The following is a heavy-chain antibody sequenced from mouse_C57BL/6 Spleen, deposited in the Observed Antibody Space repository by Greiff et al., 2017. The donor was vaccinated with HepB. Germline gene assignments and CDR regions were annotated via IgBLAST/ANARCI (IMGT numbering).Heavy chain of an antibody. V-gene: IGHV1-55*01. Sequence: QVQLQQSGAELVKPGASVKMSCKASGYTFTSYWKTGGKQRPGQGLEGIGDIYPGSGSTNYNEKFKSKATLTVDTSSSTAYMQLSSLTSEDSAVYSCASRVEDYYAMDYWGQGTSVTVSS. J-gene: IGHJ4*01. CDR2: IYPGSGST. CDR1: GYTFTSYW. D-gene: IGHD1-1*01. CDR3: ASRVEDYYAMDY.